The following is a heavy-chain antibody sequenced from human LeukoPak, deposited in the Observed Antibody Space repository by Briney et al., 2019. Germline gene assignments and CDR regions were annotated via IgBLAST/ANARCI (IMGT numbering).Heavy chain of an antibody. V-gene: IGHV1-2*02. CDR3: ARGELGDSSGFSFFDY. Sequence: ASVKVSCKASGYTFTGYYMHWVRQAPGQGLEWMGWINPNSGGTNYAQKFQGRVTMTRDTSISTAYMELSSLTSEDTGVYYCARGELGDSSGFSFFDYWGQGTLVTVSS. CDR1: GYTFTGYY. D-gene: IGHD3-22*01. J-gene: IGHJ4*02. CDR2: INPNSGGT.